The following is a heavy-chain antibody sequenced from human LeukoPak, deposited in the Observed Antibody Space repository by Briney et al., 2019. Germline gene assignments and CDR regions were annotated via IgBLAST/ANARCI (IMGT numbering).Heavy chain of an antibody. CDR3: ARGRDYYDSSAYYNFDY. V-gene: IGHV1-18*01. D-gene: IGHD3-22*01. CDR2: ISAYNGNT. CDR1: GYTLTELS. Sequence: ASVKVSCKVSGYTLTELSMHWVRQAPGQGLEWMGWISAYNGNTNYAQKLQGRVTMTTDTSTSTAYMELRSLRSDDTAVYFCARGRDYYDSSAYYNFDYWGQGTLVTVSS. J-gene: IGHJ4*02.